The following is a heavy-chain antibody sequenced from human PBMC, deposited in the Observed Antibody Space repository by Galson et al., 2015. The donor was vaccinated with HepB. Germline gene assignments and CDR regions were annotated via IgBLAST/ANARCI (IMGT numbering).Heavy chain of an antibody. CDR1: GFSFSRYS. V-gene: IGHV3-48*01. J-gene: IGHJ6*02. Sequence: SLRLSCAASGFSFSRYSMNWVRQAPGKGLEWVSYIRSSTSTVFYADSVKGRFTISRDNSKNTVYLQMNSLRPEDTAVYYCARILYNWNLNYYYGMDVWGQGTTVTVSS. CDR3: ARILYNWNLNYYYGMDV. CDR2: IRSSTSTV. D-gene: IGHD1-20*01.